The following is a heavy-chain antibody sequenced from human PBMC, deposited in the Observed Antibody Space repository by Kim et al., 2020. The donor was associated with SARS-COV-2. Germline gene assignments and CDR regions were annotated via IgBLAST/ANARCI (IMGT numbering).Heavy chain of an antibody. D-gene: IGHD6-19*01. Sequence: GGSLRLSCAASGFSFSTNAMHWVRQAPGKGLEWVAVISYDGGNKYYADSVKGRFTISRDNSKNALSLQMNSLRAEDTAVYYCARGAGYTSGWSKNWFDPWGQGTLVTVSS. CDR3: ARGAGYTSGWSKNWFDP. J-gene: IGHJ5*02. CDR2: ISYDGGNK. V-gene: IGHV3-30*04. CDR1: GFSFSTNA.